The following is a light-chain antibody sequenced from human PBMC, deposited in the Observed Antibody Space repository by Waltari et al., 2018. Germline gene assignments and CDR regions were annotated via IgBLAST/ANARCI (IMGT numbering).Light chain of an antibody. CDR1: TSNLGAGPA. J-gene: IGLJ2*01. Sequence: QSVLTQPPSVSGTPGQRVTISCSGSTSNLGAGPAVHWYQHLPGTAPKLLIYVNNNRPSGVPDRFSGSKSGTSASLAITGLQADDEADYFCQSFDNMLSGGVVFGGGTKLAVL. V-gene: IGLV1-40*01. CDR3: QSFDNMLSGGVV. CDR2: VNN.